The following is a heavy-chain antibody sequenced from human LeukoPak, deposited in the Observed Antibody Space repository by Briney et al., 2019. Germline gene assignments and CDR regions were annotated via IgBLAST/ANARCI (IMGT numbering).Heavy chain of an antibody. CDR3: ARPVATISYYFDY. CDR1: GSSFTSYW. V-gene: IGHV5-51*01. D-gene: IGHD5-12*01. Sequence: RGASLQISCKGSGSSFTSYWIGWVRQLPGKGLEWMGIIYPGDSDTRYSPSLQGQVTISADKSISTAYLQWSSLKASDTAMYYCARPVATISYYFDYWGQGTLVTVSS. CDR2: IYPGDSDT. J-gene: IGHJ4*02.